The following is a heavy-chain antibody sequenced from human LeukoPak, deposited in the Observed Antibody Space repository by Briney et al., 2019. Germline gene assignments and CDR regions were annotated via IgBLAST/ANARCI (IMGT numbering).Heavy chain of an antibody. CDR1: GYTFTSYD. CDR3: ARTPGFVVVPAAMGH. V-gene: IGHV1-8*01. Sequence: GASVKVSCKASGYTFTSYDINWVRQATGQGLEWMGWMNPNSGNTGYAQKFQGRVTMTRNTSISTAYMELSSLRSEDTAVYYCARTPGFVVVPAAMGHWGQGTLVTVSS. D-gene: IGHD2-2*01. J-gene: IGHJ4*02. CDR2: MNPNSGNT.